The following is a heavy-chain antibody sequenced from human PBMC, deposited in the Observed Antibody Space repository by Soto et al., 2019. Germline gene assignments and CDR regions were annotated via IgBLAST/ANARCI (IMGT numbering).Heavy chain of an antibody. CDR2: IYYSGST. CDR3: ASCTVAYYYYYMDV. J-gene: IGHJ6*03. Sequence: SETLSLTCTVSGGSISSGGYYWSWIRQHPGKGLEWIGYIYYSGSTYYNPSLKSRVTISVDTSKNQFSLKLSSVTAADTAVYYCASCTVAYYYYYMDVWGKGTTVTAP. D-gene: IGHD4-17*01. V-gene: IGHV4-31*03. CDR1: GGSISSGGYY.